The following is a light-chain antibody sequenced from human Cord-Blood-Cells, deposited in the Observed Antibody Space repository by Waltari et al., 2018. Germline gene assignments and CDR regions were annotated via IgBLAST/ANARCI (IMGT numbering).Light chain of an antibody. Sequence: DIQMTQSPSPLSASVGDRVTITARASQSISSYLNWYQQNPGKAPKRLIYAASSLQSGVPSRFSGSGSGTDVTLTISSLQPEDVATYYCQQSYSTPFTFGPGTKVDIK. J-gene: IGKJ3*01. CDR2: AAS. CDR3: QQSYSTPFT. V-gene: IGKV1-39*01. CDR1: QSISSY.